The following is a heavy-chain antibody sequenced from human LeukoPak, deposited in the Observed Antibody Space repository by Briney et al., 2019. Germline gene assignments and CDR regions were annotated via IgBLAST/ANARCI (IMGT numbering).Heavy chain of an antibody. J-gene: IGHJ6*03. CDR3: ARVSWDYYYYMDA. CDR1: GFTFSSYE. V-gene: IGHV3-21*01. CDR2: ISYSSSYS. D-gene: IGHD7-27*01. Sequence: GGSLRLSCAASGFTFSSYEMNWVRQAPGKGLEWVSCISYSSSYSYYADSVKGRFSISRDNAKNSLFLQMNGLRAEDTAVYYCARVSWDYYYYMDAWGKGTTVTVSS.